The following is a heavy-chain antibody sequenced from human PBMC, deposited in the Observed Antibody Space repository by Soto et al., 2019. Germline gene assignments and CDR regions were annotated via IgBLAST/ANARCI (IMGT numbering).Heavy chain of an antibody. Sequence: QVQLVESGGGVVQPGRSLRLSCAASGFTFSSYAMHWVRQAPGKGLEWVAVISYDGSNKYYADSVKGRFTISRDNSKNTLYLQMNSLRAEDTAVYYCARDLRRFGITMKQADLWGRGTLVTVSS. CDR2: ISYDGSNK. CDR1: GFTFSSYA. V-gene: IGHV3-30-3*01. CDR3: ARDLRRFGITMKQADL. D-gene: IGHD3-22*01. J-gene: IGHJ2*01.